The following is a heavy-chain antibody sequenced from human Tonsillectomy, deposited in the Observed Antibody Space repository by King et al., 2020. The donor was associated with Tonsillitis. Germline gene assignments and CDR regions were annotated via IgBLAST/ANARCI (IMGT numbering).Heavy chain of an antibody. D-gene: IGHD2-2*01. V-gene: IGHV3-33*01. CDR2: IWYDGSNK. CDR1: GFTFSIYG. CDR3: ARGSGVPAPAAFDS. J-gene: IGHJ3*02. Sequence: QLVQSGGGVVQPGRSLRLSCAASGFTFSIYGMHWVRQAPGKGLEWVAVIWYDGSNKYYVDSVKGRFTISRDNSKNTLYLQMNSLRAEDTAVYYCARGSGVPAPAAFDSWGQGTMVTVS.